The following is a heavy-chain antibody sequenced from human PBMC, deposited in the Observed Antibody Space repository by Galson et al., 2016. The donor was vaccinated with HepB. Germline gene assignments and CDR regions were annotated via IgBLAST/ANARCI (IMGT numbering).Heavy chain of an antibody. CDR3: ARDPSSFTLIVAAMGYCYGMDF. CDR1: GFTFSGYA. D-gene: IGHD3-22*01. J-gene: IGHJ6*01. CDR2: ISGGGTNT. V-gene: IGHV3-23*01. Sequence: SLRLSCAASGFTFSGYAMSWVRQAPGKGLEWVSAISGGGTNTYYADSVKGRFTISRDNSKNTVYLHMNSLRAEDTAVYYCARDPSSFTLIVAAMGYCYGMDFGGQGTTVIVSA.